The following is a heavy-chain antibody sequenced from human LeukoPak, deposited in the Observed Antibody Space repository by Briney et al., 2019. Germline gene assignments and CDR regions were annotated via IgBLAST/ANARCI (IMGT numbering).Heavy chain of an antibody. J-gene: IGHJ4*02. CDR3: ARDSATVTTPYFDY. Sequence: SVKVSCKGSGYTFTGYYMHWVRQAPGQGLEWMGWINPNSGGTNYAQKFQGWVTMTRDTSISTAYMELSRLRYDDTAVYYCARDSATVTTPYFDYWGQGSLVTVSS. CDR1: GYTFTGYY. CDR2: INPNSGGT. V-gene: IGHV1-2*04. D-gene: IGHD4-17*01.